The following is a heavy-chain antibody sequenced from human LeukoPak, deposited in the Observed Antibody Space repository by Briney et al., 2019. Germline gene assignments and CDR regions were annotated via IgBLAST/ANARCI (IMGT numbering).Heavy chain of an antibody. J-gene: IGHJ5*02. CDR3: ARESNGSAWFDP. CDR2: IIPILGIA. CDR1: GGTFSSYA. D-gene: IGHD3-10*01. V-gene: IGHV1-69*04. Sequence: SVKVSCKASGGTFSSYAISWVRQAPGQGLEWMGRIIPILGIANYAQKFQGRVTITADKSTSTAYMELSSLRSEDTAVYYCARESNGSAWFDPWGQGTLVTVSS.